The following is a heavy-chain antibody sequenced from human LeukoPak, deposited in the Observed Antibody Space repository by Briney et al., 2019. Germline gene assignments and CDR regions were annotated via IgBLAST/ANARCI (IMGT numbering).Heavy chain of an antibody. CDR3: ARGQWELLSLNYYMDA. CDR1: GGSFSGYY. CDR2: INHSGST. Sequence: SETLSPTCAVYGGSFSGYYWSWIRQPPGKGLEWIGEINHSGSTNYNPSLKSRVTISVDTSKNQFSLKLSSVTAADTAVYYCARGQWELLSLNYYMDAWGKGTTVTISS. D-gene: IGHD1-26*01. J-gene: IGHJ6*03. V-gene: IGHV4-34*01.